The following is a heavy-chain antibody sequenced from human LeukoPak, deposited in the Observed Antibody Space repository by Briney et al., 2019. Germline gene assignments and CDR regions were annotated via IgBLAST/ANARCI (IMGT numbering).Heavy chain of an antibody. Sequence: GGTLRLSCVASGLSISNYGMHWVRQAPGKGLEWVSGISASGGTTYHADSLKGRFTISRDNSKNTVTLQMKSLRAGDTAVYYCAKDVEDLEVSTAHFFDYWGQGTLVTVSS. D-gene: IGHD5/OR15-5a*01. CDR1: GLSISNYG. CDR2: ISASGGTT. V-gene: IGHV3-23*01. CDR3: AKDVEDLEVSTAHFFDY. J-gene: IGHJ4*01.